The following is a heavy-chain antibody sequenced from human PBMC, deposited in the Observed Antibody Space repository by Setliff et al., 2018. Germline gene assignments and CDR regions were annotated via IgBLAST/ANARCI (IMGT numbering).Heavy chain of an antibody. CDR2: IYYGDDR. CDR3: ARGFWSGYFVLDF. CDR1: GFSLTTNGVG. J-gene: IGHJ4*02. V-gene: IGHV2-5*02. D-gene: IGHD3-3*01. Sequence: SGPTLVNPTQTLTLTCTFSGFSLTTNGVGVGWIRQPPGKALEWLALIYYGDDRRYNPSVKNRLTITKDTSKNQVVLTMTNVDPVDTATYYCARGFWSGYFVLDFWGQGSLVTVSS.